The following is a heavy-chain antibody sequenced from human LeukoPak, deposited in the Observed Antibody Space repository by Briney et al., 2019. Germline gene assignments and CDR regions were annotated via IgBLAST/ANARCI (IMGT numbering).Heavy chain of an antibody. CDR1: GFTFSSYG. D-gene: IGHD3-10*01. CDR3: AKDGRYGSPLYFFDY. V-gene: IGHV3-21*01. J-gene: IGHJ4*02. CDR2: ISSSSSYI. Sequence: GGSLRLSCAASGFTFSSYGMHWVRQAPGKGLEWVSSISSSSSYIYYADSVKGRFTISRDNAKNSLYLQMNSLRAEDTAVYYCAKDGRYGSPLYFFDYWGQGTLVTVSS.